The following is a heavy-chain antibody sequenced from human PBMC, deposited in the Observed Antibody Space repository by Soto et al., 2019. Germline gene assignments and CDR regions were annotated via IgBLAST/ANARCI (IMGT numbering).Heavy chain of an antibody. CDR2: ISYDGSNK. V-gene: IGHV3-30*18. J-gene: IGHJ4*02. CDR1: GFTFSSYG. D-gene: IGHD3-22*01. Sequence: GGSLRLSCAASGFTFSSYGMHWVRQAPGKGLEWVAVISYDGSNKYYADSVKGRFTISRDNSKNTLYLQMNSLRAEDTAVYYCAKDPRDRYYYDSSGSYFDYWGQGTLVTVSS. CDR3: AKDPRDRYYYDSSGSYFDY.